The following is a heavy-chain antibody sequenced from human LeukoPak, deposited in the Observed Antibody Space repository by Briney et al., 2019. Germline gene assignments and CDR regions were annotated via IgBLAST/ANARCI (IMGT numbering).Heavy chain of an antibody. J-gene: IGHJ4*02. D-gene: IGHD2/OR15-2a*01. V-gene: IGHV3-7*01. CDR3: AKYLSRAFDS. CDR2: INQEASRT. Sequence: PAGGSLRLSCAASGFTFRSYWMSWVRQAPGKGLEWLGHINQEASRTDHADSVKGRLTISRDNARNLLYLHMSSLRAEDTAVYYCAKYLSRAFDSWGQGILVSVSS. CDR1: GFTFRSYW.